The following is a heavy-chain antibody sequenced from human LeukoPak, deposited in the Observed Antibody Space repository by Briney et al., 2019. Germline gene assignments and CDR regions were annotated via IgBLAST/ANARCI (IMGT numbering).Heavy chain of an antibody. CDR3: ALVGEALDY. CDR1: GYTFTAYY. D-gene: IGHD4-17*01. V-gene: IGHV1-2*02. J-gene: IGHJ4*02. Sequence: ASVKVSCKASGYTFTAYYMHWVRQAPGQGPEWMGWINPNSGDTHYAQNFQGRVTMTRDTSISTAYMELSRLRSDDTAIYYCALVGEALDYWGQGTLVTVSS. CDR2: INPNSGDT.